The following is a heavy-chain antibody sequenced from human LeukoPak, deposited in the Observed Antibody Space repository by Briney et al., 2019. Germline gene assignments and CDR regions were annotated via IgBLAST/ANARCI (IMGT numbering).Heavy chain of an antibody. CDR3: ASTHPYYMDV. J-gene: IGHJ6*03. CDR1: GFTFSSYW. V-gene: IGHV3-74*01. Sequence: GGSLRLSCAASGFTFSSYWMHWVRHAPGKGLVWVSRINSDGSSTSYADSVKGRFTISRDNAKNLLYLQMNNLRAEDTAVYYCASTHPYYMDVWGKGTTVTVSS. CDR2: INSDGSST.